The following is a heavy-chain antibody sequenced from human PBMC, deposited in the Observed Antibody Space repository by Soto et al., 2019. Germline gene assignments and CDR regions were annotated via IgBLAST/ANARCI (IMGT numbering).Heavy chain of an antibody. CDR1: GGSISSGGYY. CDR3: ARASSTRGYSYGYWFDP. V-gene: IGHV4-31*03. Sequence: QVQLQESGPGLVKPSQTLSLTCTVSGGSISSGGYYWSWIRQHPGKGLEWIGYIYYSGSTYYNPXLKSRVTISVDXSXNQXSLQLSSVTAADTAVYYCARASSTRGYSYGYWFDPWGQGTLVTVSS. CDR2: IYYSGST. J-gene: IGHJ5*02. D-gene: IGHD5-18*01.